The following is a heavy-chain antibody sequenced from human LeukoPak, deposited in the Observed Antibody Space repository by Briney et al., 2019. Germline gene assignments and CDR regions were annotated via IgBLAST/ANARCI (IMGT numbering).Heavy chain of an antibody. J-gene: IGHJ5*02. CDR3: AKVPLGGSSTSDWFDP. V-gene: IGHV3-9*01. Sequence: GGSLRLSCAASGFTFDDYAMHWVRQAPGKGLEWVSGISWNSGSIGYADSVKGRFTISRDNAKNSLYLQMNSLRAEDTAVYYCAKVPLGGSSTSDWFDPWGQGTLVTVSS. D-gene: IGHD2-2*01. CDR1: GFTFDDYA. CDR2: ISWNSGSI.